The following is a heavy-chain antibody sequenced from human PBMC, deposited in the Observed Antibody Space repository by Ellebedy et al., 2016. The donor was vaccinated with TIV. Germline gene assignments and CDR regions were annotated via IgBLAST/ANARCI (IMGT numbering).Heavy chain of an antibody. CDR3: AADQNDQASFDY. V-gene: IGHV1-58*02. D-gene: IGHD1-1*01. Sequence: AASVKVSCKASGFTFTSSAMQWVRQARGQRLEWIGWIVVGSGNTNYAQKFQERVTITRDMSTSTAYMELSSLRSEDTAVYYCAADQNDQASFDYWGQGTLVTVSS. CDR1: GFTFTSSA. J-gene: IGHJ4*02. CDR2: IVVGSGNT.